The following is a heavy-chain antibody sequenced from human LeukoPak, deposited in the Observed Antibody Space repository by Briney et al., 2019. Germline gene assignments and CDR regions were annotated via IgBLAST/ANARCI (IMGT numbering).Heavy chain of an antibody. CDR3: ARDKVPGDY. Sequence: SETLSLTCTVSGGSITSYYWNWIRQPPGKGLEWIGYIHYSGSTDYNPSPKSRVTISVDTSKNQFSLNLRSVTAADTAVYYCARDKVPGDYWGQGTLVTVSS. CDR2: IHYSGST. CDR1: GGSITSYY. J-gene: IGHJ4*02. V-gene: IGHV4-59*01.